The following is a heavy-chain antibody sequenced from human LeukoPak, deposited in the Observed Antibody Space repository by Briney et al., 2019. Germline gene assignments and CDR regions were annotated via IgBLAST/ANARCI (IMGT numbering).Heavy chain of an antibody. CDR2: IYHSGST. CDR3: ARLFGYCSGGSCYPHYFDY. CDR1: GGSISSSNC. J-gene: IGHJ4*02. Sequence: SETLSLTCAVSGGSISSSNCWSWVRQPPGKGLEWIGEIYHSGSTNYNPSLKSRVTISVDKSKNQFSLKLSSVTAADTAVYYCARLFGYCSGGSCYPHYFDYWGQGTLVTVSS. V-gene: IGHV4-4*02. D-gene: IGHD2-15*01.